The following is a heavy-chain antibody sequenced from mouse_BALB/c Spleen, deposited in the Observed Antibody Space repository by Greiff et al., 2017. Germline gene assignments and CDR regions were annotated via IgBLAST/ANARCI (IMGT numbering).Heavy chain of an antibody. CDR3: ARKGITTGFAY. Sequence: EVKVVESGGGLVKPGGSLKFSCAASGFTFSSYAMSWVRQTPEKRLEWVASISSGGSTYYPDSVKGRFTISRDNARNILYLQMSSLRSEDTAMYYCARKGITTGFAYWGQGTLVTVSA. V-gene: IGHV5-6-5*01. D-gene: IGHD2-4*01. CDR1: GFTFSSYA. CDR2: ISSGGST. J-gene: IGHJ3*01.